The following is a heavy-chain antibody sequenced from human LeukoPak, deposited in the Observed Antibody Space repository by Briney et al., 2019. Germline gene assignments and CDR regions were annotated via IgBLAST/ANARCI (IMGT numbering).Heavy chain of an antibody. V-gene: IGHV1-69*05. Sequence: ASVKVSCKASGGTFSSYAISWVRQAPGQGLEWMGRIIPIFGTANYAQKFQGRVTITTDESTSTAYMELSSLRSEDTAVYYCAREEVITMVQNWFDPWGQGTLVTVSS. D-gene: IGHD3-10*01. CDR2: IIPIFGTA. J-gene: IGHJ5*02. CDR3: AREEVITMVQNWFDP. CDR1: GGTFSSYA.